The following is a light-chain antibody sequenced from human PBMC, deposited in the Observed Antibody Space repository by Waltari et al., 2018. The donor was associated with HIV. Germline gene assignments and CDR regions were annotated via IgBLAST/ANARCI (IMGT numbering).Light chain of an antibody. Sequence: QSVLTQPPSASETPGQRVDISCSGRSSDIGSNAVNWYQQLPGTAPKLLSYSNNQRPSGVPDRFSGSKSGTSASLAISGLQSEDEADYYCAAWDDSLNGPHVVFGGGTKLTVL. V-gene: IGLV1-44*01. CDR1: SSDIGSNA. J-gene: IGLJ2*01. CDR3: AAWDDSLNGPHVV. CDR2: SNN.